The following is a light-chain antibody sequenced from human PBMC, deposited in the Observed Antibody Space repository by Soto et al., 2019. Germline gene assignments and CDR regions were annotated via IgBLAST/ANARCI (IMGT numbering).Light chain of an antibody. J-gene: IGKJ5*01. CDR1: QSILNNDGKTY. CDR2: EVS. V-gene: IGKV2D-29*01. CDR3: LQSLQLPVT. Sequence: DILLTQTPHSLSVIPGQAASISCTSAQSILNNDGKTYLFWYLQRAGQPPQLLIYEVSKRYSGVPDRVSGSGSGTDFTLQISRVAAEDVGTYFCLQSLQLPVTFGQGTRLDIK.